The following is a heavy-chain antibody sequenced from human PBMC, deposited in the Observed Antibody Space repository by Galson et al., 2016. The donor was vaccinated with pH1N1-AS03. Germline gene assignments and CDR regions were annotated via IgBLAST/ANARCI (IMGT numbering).Heavy chain of an antibody. CDR1: GFTFSSYW. CDR3: ARDGGYCSSNCYHAVDI. D-gene: IGHD2-2*01. Sequence: LRLSCAASGFTFSSYWMTWFRQAPGKGLEWVANINQDESKKNYVDSVKGRFAISRDNAKNSLFLQMNSLRAEDTAVYYCARDGGYCSSNCYHAVDIWGQGTMVTVSS. J-gene: IGHJ3*02. V-gene: IGHV3-7*01. CDR2: INQDESKK.